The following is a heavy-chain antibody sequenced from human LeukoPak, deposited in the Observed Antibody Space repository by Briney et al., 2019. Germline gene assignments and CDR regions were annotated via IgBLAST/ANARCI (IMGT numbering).Heavy chain of an antibody. Sequence: SVKVSCKASGGTFSSYAISWVRQAPGQGLEWMGGITPIFGTANYAQKFQGRVTITTDESTSTAYMELSSLRSEDTAVYYCARAPHLGYCSGGSCYFDYFDYWGQGTLVTVSS. CDR2: ITPIFGTA. V-gene: IGHV1-69*05. D-gene: IGHD2-15*01. CDR1: GGTFSSYA. J-gene: IGHJ4*02. CDR3: ARAPHLGYCSGGSCYFDYFDY.